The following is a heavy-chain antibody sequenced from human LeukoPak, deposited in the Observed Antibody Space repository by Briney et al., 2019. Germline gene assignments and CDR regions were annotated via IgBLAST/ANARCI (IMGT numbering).Heavy chain of an antibody. CDR2: ISGSGGST. CDR3: AKVPAAFSSSWYYFDY. Sequence: GGSLRLSCAASGFTFSSYAMSWVRQAPGKGPEWVSAISGSGGSTYYADSVKGRFTISRDNSKDTLYLQMNSLRAEDTAVYYCAKVPAAFSSSWYYFDYWGQGTLVTVSS. J-gene: IGHJ4*02. V-gene: IGHV3-23*01. CDR1: GFTFSSYA. D-gene: IGHD6-13*01.